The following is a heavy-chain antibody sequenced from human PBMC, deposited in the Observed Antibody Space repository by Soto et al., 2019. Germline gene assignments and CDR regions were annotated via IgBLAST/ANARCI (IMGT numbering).Heavy chain of an antibody. J-gene: IGHJ4*02. V-gene: IGHV4-39*01. CDR3: ARQAPIVVVVAATRGYFDY. D-gene: IGHD2-15*01. CDR1: GGSISSSSYY. CDR2: IYYSGST. Sequence: PSETLSLTCTVSGGSISSSSYYWGWIRQPPGKGLEWIGSIYYSGSTYYNPSLKSRVTISVDTSKNQFSLKLSSVTAADTAVYYCARQAPIVVVVAATRGYFDYWGQGTLVTVSS.